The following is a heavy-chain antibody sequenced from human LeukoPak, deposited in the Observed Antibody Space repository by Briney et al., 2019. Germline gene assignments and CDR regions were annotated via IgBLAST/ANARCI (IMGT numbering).Heavy chain of an antibody. J-gene: IGHJ4*02. D-gene: IGHD3-10*01. CDR2: IYTRGSP. CDR1: GGSISSYY. CDR3: PRDGRIWGSL. Sequence: SETVSHTCTVSGGSISSYYLSWMRQPAGKGLEWIGRIYTRGSPNYNPSLKSRVTMSLDTSKNQFSLKLSSVTGACTGVHARPRDGRIWGSLRGQGTQVTVSS. V-gene: IGHV4-4*07.